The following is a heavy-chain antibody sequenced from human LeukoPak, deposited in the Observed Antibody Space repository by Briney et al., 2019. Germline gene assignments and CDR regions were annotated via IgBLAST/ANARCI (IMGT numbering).Heavy chain of an antibody. CDR3: ARLTYDTSSYRYYFDY. J-gene: IGHJ4*02. V-gene: IGHV4-39*01. CDR2: IYYSGTT. D-gene: IGHD3-22*01. CDR1: GGSISSNAYY. Sequence: SETLSLTCTVSGGSISSNAYYWGWIRQPPGKGLEWIGTIYYSGTTYYNPSLKSRVTISIDTSKNQFSLKLSFVTAADTAVYYCARLTYDTSSYRYYFDYWGQGTLVTVSS.